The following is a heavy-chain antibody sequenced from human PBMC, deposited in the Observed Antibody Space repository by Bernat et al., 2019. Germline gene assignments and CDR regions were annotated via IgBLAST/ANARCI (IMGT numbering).Heavy chain of an antibody. CDR2: IDPSDSYT. V-gene: IGHV5-10-1*03. CDR3: ARGFNTETTFHDAFDI. Sequence: EVQLVQSGAEVKKPGESLRISCKGSGYSFTSYWISWVRQMPGKGLEWMGRIDPSDSYTNYSPSFQGHVTISADKSISTAYLQWSSLKASDTAMYYCARGFNTETTFHDAFDIWGQGTMVTVSS. CDR1: GYSFTSYW. D-gene: IGHD4-17*01. J-gene: IGHJ3*02.